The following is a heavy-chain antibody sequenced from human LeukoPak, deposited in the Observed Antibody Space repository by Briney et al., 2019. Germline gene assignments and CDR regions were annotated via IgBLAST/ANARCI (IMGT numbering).Heavy chain of an antibody. CDR2: IKQDGSEK. V-gene: IGHV3-7*01. D-gene: IGHD3-3*02. CDR3: ARAVAFLEWLLNY. J-gene: IGHJ4*02. Sequence: GGSLRLSCAASGFTFSSYWMSWVRQAPGKGLEWVANIKQDGSEKYYVDSVKGRLTISRDNAKNSLYLQMNSLRAEDTAVYYCARAVAFLEWLLNYWGQGTLVTVSS. CDR1: GFTFSSYW.